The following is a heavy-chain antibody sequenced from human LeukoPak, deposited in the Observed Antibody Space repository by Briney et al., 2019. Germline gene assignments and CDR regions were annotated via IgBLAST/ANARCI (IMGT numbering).Heavy chain of an antibody. CDR1: GGSVSSGHYY. Sequence: SETLSLTCTVSGGSVSSGHYYWSWIRQPPGKGLEWIGYIYYSGSTNYNPSLKSRVTISVDTSKNQFSLKLSSVTAADTAVYYCARATRAGGIADYWGQGTLVTVSS. CDR2: IYYSGST. CDR3: ARATRAGGIADY. V-gene: IGHV4-61*01. D-gene: IGHD6-13*01. J-gene: IGHJ4*02.